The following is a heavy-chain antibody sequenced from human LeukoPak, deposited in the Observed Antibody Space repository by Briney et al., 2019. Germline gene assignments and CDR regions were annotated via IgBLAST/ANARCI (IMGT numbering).Heavy chain of an antibody. CDR3: ARWGDGYNYLSY. V-gene: IGHV3-48*01. Sequence: GGSLRLACAASGFTFSSYSMNWVRRAPGKGLEWLSYITSSSNTIYYADSVRGRFTISRDNAKNSLYLQMHSLRAEDTAVYYCARWGDGYNYLSYWGQGTLVTVSS. J-gene: IGHJ4*02. CDR2: ITSSSNTI. D-gene: IGHD5-24*01. CDR1: GFTFSSYS.